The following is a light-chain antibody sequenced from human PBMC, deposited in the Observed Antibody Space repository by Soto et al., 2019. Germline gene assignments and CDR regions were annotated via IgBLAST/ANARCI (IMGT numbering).Light chain of an antibody. J-gene: IGLJ2*01. CDR3: SSFTTSTTRVV. CDR1: SRDVGGYNF. V-gene: IGLV2-14*01. Sequence: QSALTQPASVSGSPGQSITISCTGTSRDVGGYNFVSWYQQYPGKAPKLLIYDVSSRPSGISHRFSGSKSGSTASLTVSGLRAEDEADYFCSSFTTSTTRVVFGAGTKLTVL. CDR2: DVS.